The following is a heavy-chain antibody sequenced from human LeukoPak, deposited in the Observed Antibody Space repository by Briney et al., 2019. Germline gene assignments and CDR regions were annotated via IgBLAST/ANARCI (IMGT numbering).Heavy chain of an antibody. CDR3: AKYPTTRGYSGYEAY. D-gene: IGHD5-12*01. V-gene: IGHV3-23*01. CDR2: ISCSGGST. Sequence: GGSLRLSCAASGFTFSSYAMSWVRQAPGKGLEGVSAISCSGGSTFYADSVKARFTLSRDNSKNTLYLQMNSLGAEDTAVYYCAKYPTTRGYSGYEAYWGQGTLVTVSS. J-gene: IGHJ4*02. CDR1: GFTFSSYA.